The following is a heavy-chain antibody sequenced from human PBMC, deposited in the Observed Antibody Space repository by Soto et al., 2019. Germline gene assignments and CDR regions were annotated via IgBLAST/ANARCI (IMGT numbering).Heavy chain of an antibody. CDR1: GFTLQNYA. Sequence: PGGSLRLSCTASGFTLQNYAMAWVRQAPGKGLEWVSTLIGGHYGTAYSYSVKGRFTVSRDNSKNCLYLQMNSLGVEDTAMYFCAKGKSTGDIDWLEPWGQGSLVTVSS. V-gene: IGHV3-23*01. CDR2: LIGGHYGT. CDR3: AKGKSTGDIDWLEP. J-gene: IGHJ5*02. D-gene: IGHD3-10*01.